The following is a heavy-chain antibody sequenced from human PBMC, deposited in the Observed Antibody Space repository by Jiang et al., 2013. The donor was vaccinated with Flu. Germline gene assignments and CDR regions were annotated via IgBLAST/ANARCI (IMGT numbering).Heavy chain of an antibody. Sequence: RLSCTASGFTFGDYTMSWFRQAPGKGLEWVGFIRSKAYGGTTEYAASVKGRFTISRDDSKSIAYLQMNSLKTEDTAVYYCTRRYSSGWYLGGFDYWGQGTLVTVSS. CDR3: TRRYSSGWYLGGFDY. J-gene: IGHJ4*02. CDR1: GFTFGDYT. CDR2: IRSKAYGGTT. D-gene: IGHD6-19*01. V-gene: IGHV3-49*03.